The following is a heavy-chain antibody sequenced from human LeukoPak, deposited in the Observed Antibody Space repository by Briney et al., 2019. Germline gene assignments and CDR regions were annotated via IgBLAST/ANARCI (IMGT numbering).Heavy chain of an antibody. CDR2: ITGGSDST. V-gene: IGHV3-23*01. J-gene: IGHJ4*02. D-gene: IGHD2-15*01. Sequence: GGSLRLSCAASGFTFRTYVMSWVRQAPGKGREGGSAITGGSDSTYYADSVKGRFTISRDNSKNTLYLQMNSLRADDTAVYYCAKGSAKVRPYYFDYWGQGTPVTVSS. CDR3: AKGSAKVRPYYFDY. CDR1: GFTFRTYV.